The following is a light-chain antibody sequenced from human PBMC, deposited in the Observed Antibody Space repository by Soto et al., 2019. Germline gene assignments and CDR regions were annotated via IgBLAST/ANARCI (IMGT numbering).Light chain of an antibody. CDR1: QSVSNNY. Sequence: EIVLTQSPGTLSLSPGERATLSCRASQSVSNNYLAWYQQKPGQAPRLLMYGASKRTTGIPDRFSGSGSGTDFTLTISRLEPEDFAVYQCQQYVTSPWTFGQGTKV. V-gene: IGKV3-20*01. CDR2: GAS. J-gene: IGKJ1*01. CDR3: QQYVTSPWT.